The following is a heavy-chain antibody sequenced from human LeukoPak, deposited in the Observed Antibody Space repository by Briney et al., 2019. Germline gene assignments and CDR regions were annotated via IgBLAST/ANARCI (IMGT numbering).Heavy chain of an antibody. CDR1: GFIFSDYW. D-gene: IGHD2-15*01. J-gene: IGHJ4*02. Sequence: GGSLRLSCAGSGFIFSDYWVTWIRQAPGKGLEWVGNIKQDGSETYYVDSVKGRFIISRDNARNSAYLQINNLRADDTAMYYCARTSGTKLLRYWGPETLVTVSS. V-gene: IGHV3-7*01. CDR2: IKQDGSET. CDR3: ARTSGTKLLRY.